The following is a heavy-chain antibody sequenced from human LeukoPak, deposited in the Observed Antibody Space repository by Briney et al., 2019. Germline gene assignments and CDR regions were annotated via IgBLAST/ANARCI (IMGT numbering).Heavy chain of an antibody. CDR1: GSRITSSW. CDR2: IYPGDSDT. V-gene: IGHV5-51*01. D-gene: IGHD1-7*01. J-gene: IGHJ4*02. CDR3: ARSPRVGELRADY. Sequence: GESLQISCQGSGSRITSSWIGWVRQMPGKGLEWMGIIYPGDSDTRYSPSFQSQVAISANKTISTAYLQWSSLKASDTAIFYCARSPRVGELRADYWGQGTQVAVSS.